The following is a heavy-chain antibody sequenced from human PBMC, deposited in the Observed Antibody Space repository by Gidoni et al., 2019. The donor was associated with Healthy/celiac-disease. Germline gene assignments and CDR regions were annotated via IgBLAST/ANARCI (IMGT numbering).Heavy chain of an antibody. CDR1: GFTCSSYA. V-gene: IGHV3-23*01. CDR2: ISGSGGST. Sequence: EVQLLESGGGLVQPGGSLRLSCAASGFTCSSYAMSWVRQAPGKGLEWVSAISGSGGSTYYADSVKGRFTISRDNSKNTLYLQMNSLRAEDTAVYYCAKGQSGSYLNQNFDYWGQGTLVTVSS. CDR3: AKGQSGSYLNQNFDY. D-gene: IGHD1-26*01. J-gene: IGHJ4*02.